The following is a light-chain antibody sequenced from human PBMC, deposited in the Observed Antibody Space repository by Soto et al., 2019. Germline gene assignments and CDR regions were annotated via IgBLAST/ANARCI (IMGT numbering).Light chain of an antibody. Sequence: QSALTQPPSASGSPGQSVTISCTGTSSDVGGYDYVSWYQQHPGKAPKVLIYEVSKRPSGVPDRFFGSKSGNTASLTVSGLKAEDEADYYCSSYAGSSNVGVFGGGTQLTVL. J-gene: IGLJ3*02. CDR2: EVS. CDR1: SSDVGGYDY. V-gene: IGLV2-8*01. CDR3: SSYAGSSNVGV.